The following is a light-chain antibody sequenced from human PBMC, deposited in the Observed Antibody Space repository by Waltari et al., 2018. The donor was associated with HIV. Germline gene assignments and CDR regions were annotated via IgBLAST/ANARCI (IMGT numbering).Light chain of an antibody. J-gene: IGLJ2*01. Sequence: QSALTQPPSASGSPGQSVTLSCTGTSSDVGGYNYVSWHQQHPGKAPKLMIYDVIKRPSGVPDRFSGPKSGSTASLAGSGLRPEDEADYYCSSQAGSKVVFGGGTRLTVL. CDR1: SSDVGGYNY. V-gene: IGLV2-8*01. CDR2: DVI. CDR3: SSQAGSKVV.